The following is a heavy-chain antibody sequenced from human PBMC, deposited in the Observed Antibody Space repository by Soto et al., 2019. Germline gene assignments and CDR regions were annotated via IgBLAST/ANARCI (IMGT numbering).Heavy chain of an antibody. V-gene: IGHV3-72*01. CDR2: TRNKARSYTT. J-gene: IGHJ4*02. D-gene: IGHD7-27*01. CDR3: VRVALQPLGSLDC. CDR1: GFTFSDHY. Sequence: EVQLVDSGGGLVQPGGSLGLSCAGSGFTFSDHYMDWVRQAPGKGLEWVGRTRNKARSYTTEYAASVKGRFAIWRVDSKSSLYLQMNSLKIEDTAVYYCVRVALQPLGSLDCWGQGTLVTVSS.